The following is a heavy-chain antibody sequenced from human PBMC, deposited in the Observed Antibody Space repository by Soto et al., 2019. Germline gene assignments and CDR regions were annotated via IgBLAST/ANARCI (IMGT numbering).Heavy chain of an antibody. Sequence: PSETLSLTCTVSGGSITTAGYSWSWIRQPPGKALEWIGYVYHTGNAYPKPSLKSRVTISLDRSKNQFSLKMTSVTAAETALYSCASRPFYYYGLDVWGQGTTVTISS. CDR3: ASRPFYYYGLDV. V-gene: IGHV4-30-2*01. J-gene: IGHJ6*02. CDR1: GGSITTAGYS. CDR2: VYHTGNA.